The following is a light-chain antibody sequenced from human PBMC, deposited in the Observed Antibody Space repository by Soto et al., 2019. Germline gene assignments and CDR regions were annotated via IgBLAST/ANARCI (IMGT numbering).Light chain of an antibody. CDR1: SSDLNDYNY. Sequence: QSALTQPASVSGSPGQSITISCTGTSSDLNDYNYVSWYQQHPGKAPKLIIYEVSNRPSGVSNRFSGSKSGNTAPLTISGLQTEDEADYYCSSYTSTSTLGFGGGTKLTVL. CDR2: EVS. J-gene: IGLJ2*01. CDR3: SSYTSTSTLG. V-gene: IGLV2-14*01.